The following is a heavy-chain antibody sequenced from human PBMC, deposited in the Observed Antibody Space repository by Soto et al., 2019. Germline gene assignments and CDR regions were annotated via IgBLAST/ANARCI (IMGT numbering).Heavy chain of an antibody. Sequence: VQLLESGGGLIQPGGSLRLSCAASEFNFSNFAMAWVRQAPGKGLEWVSHITASGGTTYYADSVKGRFTISRDNSKNILYLRLSATRAEDTAIFFCGKDRASGSGSCYASWGQGTRVTVSS. CDR2: ITASGGTT. J-gene: IGHJ5*02. CDR1: EFNFSNFA. V-gene: IGHV3-23*01. CDR3: GKDRASGSGSCYAS. D-gene: IGHD2-2*01.